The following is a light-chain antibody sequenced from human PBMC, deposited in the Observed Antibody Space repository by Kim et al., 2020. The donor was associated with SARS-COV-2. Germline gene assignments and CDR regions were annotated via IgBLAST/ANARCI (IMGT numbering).Light chain of an antibody. Sequence: SAAVGDRVTITCRASQYISRYLVWYQQKSGKAPKLLIYAASSLQSEVPSRFSGSGSGTDFTLTISSLQPEDSATYYCQQLNSYPFTFGQGTKLEI. CDR2: AAS. J-gene: IGKJ2*01. V-gene: IGKV1-9*01. CDR3: QQLNSYPFT. CDR1: QYISRY.